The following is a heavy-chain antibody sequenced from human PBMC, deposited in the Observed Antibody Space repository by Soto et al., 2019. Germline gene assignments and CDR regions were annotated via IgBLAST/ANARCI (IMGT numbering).Heavy chain of an antibody. J-gene: IGHJ4*02. Sequence: SETLSLTCTVSGGSISSGGFYWSWLRQDPGKGLEWIGYIHDSGSTYYNPSLKSRLTVSVDTSKNQFSLKLTSVTVADTAVYYCARGANYYDSSGPQEFDYWGQGTLVTVSS. D-gene: IGHD3-22*01. CDR3: ARGANYYDSSGPQEFDY. V-gene: IGHV4-31*03. CDR2: IHDSGST. CDR1: GGSISSGGFY.